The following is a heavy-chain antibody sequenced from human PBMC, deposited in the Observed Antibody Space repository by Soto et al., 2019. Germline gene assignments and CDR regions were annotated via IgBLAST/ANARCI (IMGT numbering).Heavy chain of an antibody. V-gene: IGHV1-18*01. CDR2: ISAYNGNT. CDR3: ARVRNYYDSSGQGAFDI. Sequence: ASVEVSCRASGYTFTSYGISWVRQAPGQGLEWMGWISAYNGNTNYAQKLQGRVTMTTDTSTSTAYMELRSLRSDDTAVYYCARVRNYYDSSGQGAFDIWGQGTMVTVSS. D-gene: IGHD3-22*01. CDR1: GYTFTSYG. J-gene: IGHJ3*02.